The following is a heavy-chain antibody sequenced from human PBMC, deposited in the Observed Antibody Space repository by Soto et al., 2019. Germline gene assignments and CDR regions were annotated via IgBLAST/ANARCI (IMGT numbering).Heavy chain of an antibody. CDR1: GFSLTTSGVG. Sequence: QITLNESGPTVVRPTETLTLTCRFSGFSLTTSGVGVGWIRQSPGKAPEWLALIYWDADKRYSASLKSRLTITKDTSKNQVVLTVSDLDPTDTATYYCAHRVLRTVFGLVTPTAIYFDFWGQGTPVAVSS. J-gene: IGHJ4*02. D-gene: IGHD3-3*01. V-gene: IGHV2-5*02. CDR3: AHRVLRTVFGLVTPTAIYFDF. CDR2: IYWDADK.